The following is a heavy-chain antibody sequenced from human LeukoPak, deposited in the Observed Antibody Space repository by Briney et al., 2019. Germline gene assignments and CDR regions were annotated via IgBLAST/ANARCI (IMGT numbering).Heavy chain of an antibody. Sequence: GASVKVSCKASGYTFTGYYMHWVRQAPGQGLEWMGWINPNSGGTNYAQKFQGRVTMTRDTSISTAYMELSRLRSDDTAVYYCARTPDDYGDYYYYYYMDVWGKGTTVTVSS. CDR2: INPNSGGT. J-gene: IGHJ6*03. D-gene: IGHD4-17*01. CDR1: GYTFTGYY. V-gene: IGHV1-2*02. CDR3: ARTPDDYGDYYYYYYMDV.